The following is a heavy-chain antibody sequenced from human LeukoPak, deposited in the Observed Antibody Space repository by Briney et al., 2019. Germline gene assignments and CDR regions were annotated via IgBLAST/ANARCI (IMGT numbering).Heavy chain of an antibody. CDR2: IYYSGST. CDR3: ARHDYGDYGPIDY. D-gene: IGHD4-17*01. V-gene: IGHV4-59*08. CDR1: GGSISSYY. J-gene: IGHJ4*02. Sequence: SSETLSLTCTVSGGSISSYYWSWIRQPPGKGLEWIGYIYYSGSTNYNPSLKSRVTISVGTSKNQFSLKLSSVTAADTAVYYCARHDYGDYGPIDYWGQGTLVTVSS.